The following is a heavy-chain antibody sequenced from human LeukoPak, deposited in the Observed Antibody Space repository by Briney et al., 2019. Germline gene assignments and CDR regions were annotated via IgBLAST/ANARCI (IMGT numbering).Heavy chain of an antibody. V-gene: IGHV3-48*03. D-gene: IGHD2-15*01. CDR1: GFTFSSYE. CDR3: ARINIVVVVAAPHYGMDV. J-gene: IGHJ6*02. Sequence: QPGGSLGLSCAASGFTFSSYEMNWVRQAPGKGLEWVPYISSSGSTIYYADSVKGRFTISRDNAKNSLYLQMNSLRAEDTAVYYCARINIVVVVAAPHYGMDVWGQGTTVTVSS. CDR2: ISSSGSTI.